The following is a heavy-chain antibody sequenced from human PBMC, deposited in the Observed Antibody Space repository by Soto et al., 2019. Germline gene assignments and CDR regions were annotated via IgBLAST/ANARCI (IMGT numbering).Heavy chain of an antibody. J-gene: IGHJ4*02. CDR3: ANTFYYDSSGEEFDY. D-gene: IGHD3-22*01. CDR2: ISYDGSNK. V-gene: IGHV3-30*18. CDR1: GFTFSSGG. Sequence: GSLRVTCAASGFTFSSGGMHWVRQAPGKGLEWVAVISYDGSNKYYADSVKGRFTISRDNSKNTLYLQMNRLRAEDTAVYYCANTFYYDSSGEEFDYWGQGTLVTVPS.